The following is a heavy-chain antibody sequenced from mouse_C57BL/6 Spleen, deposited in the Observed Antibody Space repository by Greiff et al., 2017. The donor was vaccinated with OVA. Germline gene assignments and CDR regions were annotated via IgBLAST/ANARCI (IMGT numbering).Heavy chain of an antibody. D-gene: IGHD2-3*01. Sequence: VQLQQSGPELVKPGASVKISCKASGYSFTGYYMNWVKQSPEKSLEWIGEINPSTGGTTYNQKFKAKATLTVDKSSSTAYMQLKSLTSEDSAVYYCAREDGYYEGFAYWGQGTLVTVSA. CDR2: INPSTGGT. CDR1: GYSFTGYY. V-gene: IGHV1-42*01. CDR3: AREDGYYEGFAY. J-gene: IGHJ3*01.